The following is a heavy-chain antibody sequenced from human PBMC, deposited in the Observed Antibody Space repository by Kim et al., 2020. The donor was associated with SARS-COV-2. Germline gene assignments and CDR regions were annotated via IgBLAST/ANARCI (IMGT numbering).Heavy chain of an antibody. D-gene: IGHD2-2*01. Sequence: SETLSLTCSVSGDSFSSYFWSWVRQTADKGPEWVGRIYSSGSTNYNPYLMGRATMSIDTTKRQLSLKLTSVTAAETAVYYCARGVSSASYYSGAFDVWG. CDR2: IYSSGST. CDR1: GDSFSSYF. CDR3: ARGVSSASYYSGAFDV. J-gene: IGHJ3*01. V-gene: IGHV4-4*07.